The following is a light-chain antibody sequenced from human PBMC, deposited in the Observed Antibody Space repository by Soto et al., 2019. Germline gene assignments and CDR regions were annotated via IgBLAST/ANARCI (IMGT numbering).Light chain of an antibody. CDR3: QQYNNWPLH. J-gene: IGKJ4*01. Sequence: EIVMTQSPATLSVSPGERATLSCRASQSVSSNFAWYQQKPGKAPRLLIYGASTRATGIPARFSGSGSGTEFTLTISSLQSEDFAVYYCQQYNNWPLHFGGGTKVEIK. V-gene: IGKV3-15*01. CDR1: QSVSSN. CDR2: GAS.